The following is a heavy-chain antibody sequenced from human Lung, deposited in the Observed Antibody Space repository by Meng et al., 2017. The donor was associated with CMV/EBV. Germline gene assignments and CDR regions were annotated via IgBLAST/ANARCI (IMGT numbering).Heavy chain of an antibody. V-gene: IGHV1-46*01. Sequence: ASVKVSCKASGYTFTSYYMHWVRQAPGQGLEWMGIINPSGGSTSYAQEFQGRVTMTRDTSTSTVYMELSSLRSEDTAVYYCARDPRLSTYYDFWSGYKNGMAVWXQGTTVXVSS. J-gene: IGHJ6*02. CDR3: ARDPRLSTYYDFWSGYKNGMAV. CDR1: GYTFTSYY. CDR2: INPSGGST. D-gene: IGHD3-3*01.